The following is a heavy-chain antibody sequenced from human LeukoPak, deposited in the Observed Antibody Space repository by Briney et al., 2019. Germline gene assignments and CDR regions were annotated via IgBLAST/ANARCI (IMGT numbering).Heavy chain of an antibody. Sequence: PSETLSLTCTVSGGSISSSSYYWGWIRQPPGKGLEWIGSIYYSGSTYYNPSLKSRVTISVDTSKNQFSLKLSSVTAADTAVYYCASEPPRYCSSTSCYEQHWGQGTLVTVSS. J-gene: IGHJ4*02. V-gene: IGHV4-39*01. CDR2: IYYSGST. CDR3: ASEPPRYCSSTSCYEQH. D-gene: IGHD2-2*01. CDR1: GGSISSSSYY.